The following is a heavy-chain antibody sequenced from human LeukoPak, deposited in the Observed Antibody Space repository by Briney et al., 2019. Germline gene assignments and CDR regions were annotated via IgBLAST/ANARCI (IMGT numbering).Heavy chain of an antibody. D-gene: IGHD6-13*01. J-gene: IGHJ4*02. V-gene: IGHV3-30*04. CDR3: AASGQQLGDY. CDR2: ISYDGSNK. Sequence: GRYLRLSCAASGFTFSSYAMHWVRQAPGKGLEWVAVISYDGSNKYYADSVKGRFTISRDNSKNTLYLQMNSLRAEDTAVYYCAASGQQLGDYWGQGTLVTVSS. CDR1: GFTFSSYA.